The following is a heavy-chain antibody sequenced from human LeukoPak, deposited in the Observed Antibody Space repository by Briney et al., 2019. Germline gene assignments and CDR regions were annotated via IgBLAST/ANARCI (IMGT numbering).Heavy chain of an antibody. J-gene: IGHJ4*02. CDR1: GGSISSGSYY. CDR3: ARAVGATLVGY. V-gene: IGHV4-61*02. D-gene: IGHD1-26*01. Sequence: SETLSLTCTVSGGSISSGSYYWSWIRQPAGKGLEWIGRIYTSGSTNYNPSLKSRVTISVDTSKNQFSLKLSSVTAADTAVYYCARAVGATLVGYWGQGTLVTVSS. CDR2: IYTSGST.